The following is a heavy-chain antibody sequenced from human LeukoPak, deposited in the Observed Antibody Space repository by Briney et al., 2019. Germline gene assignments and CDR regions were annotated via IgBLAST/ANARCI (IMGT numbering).Heavy chain of an antibody. V-gene: IGHV1-2*04. Sequence: ASVKVSCKASGYNFTGDYMHWVRQAAGQGLEGMGWINPNSGGTNYAQKFQGWVTMTRDTSISTAYMELSRLRSDDTAVYHCARDLGSYDSSGHPQDPRSGMDVWGQGTTVTVSS. CDR2: INPNSGGT. J-gene: IGHJ6*02. CDR1: GYNFTGDY. CDR3: ARDLGSYDSSGHPQDPRSGMDV. D-gene: IGHD3-22*01.